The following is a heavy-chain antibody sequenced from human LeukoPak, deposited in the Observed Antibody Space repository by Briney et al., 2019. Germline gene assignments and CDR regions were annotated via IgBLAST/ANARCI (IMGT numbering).Heavy chain of an antibody. V-gene: IGHV4-59*12. CDR1: GGSISSYY. Sequence: SETLSLTCTVSGGSISSYYWSWIRQPPGKGLERIGQLYYSGSTNYNPSLKSRVTISVDTSKNQFSLKLSSVTAADTAVYYCASSSYYYDSSGYYYTADYWGQGTLVTVSS. J-gene: IGHJ4*02. CDR3: ASSSYYYDSSGYYYTADY. D-gene: IGHD3-22*01. CDR2: LYYSGST.